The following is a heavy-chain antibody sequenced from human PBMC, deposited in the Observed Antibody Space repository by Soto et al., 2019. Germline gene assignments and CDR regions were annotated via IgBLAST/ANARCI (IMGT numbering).Heavy chain of an antibody. CDR3: ARASGEVVAARYYYGMDV. V-gene: IGHV6-1*01. J-gene: IGHJ6*02. CDR2: TYYRSKWYN. CDR1: VDSVSSKSAA. Sequence: SQTLSLTCAISVDSVSSKSAAWNWIRQSPSRGLEWLGRTYYRSKWYNDYAVSVKSRITINPDTSKNQFSLQLNSVTPEDTAVYYCARASGEVVAARYYYGMDVWGQGTTVTVSS. D-gene: IGHD6-6*01.